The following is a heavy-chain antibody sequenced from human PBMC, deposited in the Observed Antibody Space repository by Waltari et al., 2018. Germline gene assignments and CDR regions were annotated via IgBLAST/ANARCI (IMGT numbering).Heavy chain of an antibody. CDR2: ISSNGGST. CDR3: VRDPRRSGSGGNPDAFDI. V-gene: IGHV3-64*01. D-gene: IGHD2-15*01. Sequence: EVQLVESGGGLVQPGGSLRLSCAASGFTFSSYAMHWVRQAPGKGLEYVSAISSNGGSTYYANSVKCRFTISRDNSKNTLYLQMGSLRAEDMAVYYCVRDPRRSGSGGNPDAFDIWGQGTMVTVSS. J-gene: IGHJ3*02. CDR1: GFTFSSYA.